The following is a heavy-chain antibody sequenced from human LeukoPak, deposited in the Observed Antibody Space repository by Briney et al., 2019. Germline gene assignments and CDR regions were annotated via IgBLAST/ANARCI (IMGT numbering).Heavy chain of an antibody. Sequence: QPGRSLRLSCAASGFTFSSYGMHWVRQAPGKGLEWVAVISYDGSNEYYADSVKGRFTISRDNSKNTLYLQMNSLRAEDTAVYYCANSTAMYLWGQGTLVTVSS. CDR3: ANSTAMYL. CDR2: ISYDGSNE. CDR1: GFTFSSYG. V-gene: IGHV3-30*18. D-gene: IGHD5-18*01. J-gene: IGHJ5*02.